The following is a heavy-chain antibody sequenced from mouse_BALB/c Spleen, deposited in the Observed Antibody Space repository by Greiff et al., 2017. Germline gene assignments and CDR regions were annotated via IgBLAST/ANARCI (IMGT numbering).Heavy chain of an antibody. CDR2: INPSSGYT. J-gene: IGHJ2*01. CDR3: ARWGNYDY. D-gene: IGHD2-1*01. Sequence: VQLLQSAAELARPGASVKMSCKASGYTFTSYTMHWVQQRPGQGLEWIGYINPSSGYTEYNQKFKDKTTLTADKSSSTAYMQLSSLTSEDSAVYCCARWGNYDYWGQGTTLTVSS. V-gene: IGHV1-4*02. CDR1: GYTFTSYT.